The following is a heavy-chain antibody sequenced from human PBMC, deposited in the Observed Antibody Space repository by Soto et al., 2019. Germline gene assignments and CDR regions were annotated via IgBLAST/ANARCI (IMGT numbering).Heavy chain of an antibody. CDR3: TRDISQQDIVVVVDGTYYYYGMDV. CDR2: IRSKAYGGTT. V-gene: IGHV3-49*04. CDR1: GFTFGDYA. D-gene: IGHD2-15*01. J-gene: IGHJ6*02. Sequence: GGSLRLSCTASGFTFGDYAMSWVRQAPGKGLEWVGFIRSKAYGGTTEYAASVKGRFTISRDDSKSIAYLQMNSLKTEDTAVYYCTRDISQQDIVVVVDGTYYYYGMDVWGQGTRVTLSS.